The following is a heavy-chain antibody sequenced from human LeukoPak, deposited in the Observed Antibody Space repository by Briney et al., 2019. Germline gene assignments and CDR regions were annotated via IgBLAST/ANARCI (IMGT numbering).Heavy chain of an antibody. J-gene: IGHJ6*02. CDR3: ARPLDTGYYYGMDV. CDR2: MNPNSGNT. D-gene: IGHD5-18*01. Sequence: GASVKVSCKASGYTFTRYDINWVRQATGQGLEWMGWMNPNSGNTGYAQKFQGRVTMTRNTSISTAYMELSSLRSEDTAVYYCARPLDTGYYYGMDVWGQGTTVTVSS. V-gene: IGHV1-8*01. CDR1: GYTFTRYD.